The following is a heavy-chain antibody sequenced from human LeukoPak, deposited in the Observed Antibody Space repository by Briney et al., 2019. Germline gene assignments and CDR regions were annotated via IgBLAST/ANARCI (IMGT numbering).Heavy chain of an antibody. CDR1: GFTFSDYY. V-gene: IGHV3-11*01. CDR3: ARDSYDPLGGWGYYYYYYMDV. J-gene: IGHJ6*03. Sequence: GGSLRLSCAASGFTFSDYYMSWIRQAPGKGLEWVSYISSSGSTIYYADSVKGRFTISRDNAKNSLYLQMNSLRAEDTAVYYCARDSYDPLGGWGYYYYYYMDVWGKGTTVTISS. D-gene: IGHD3-3*01. CDR2: ISSSGSTI.